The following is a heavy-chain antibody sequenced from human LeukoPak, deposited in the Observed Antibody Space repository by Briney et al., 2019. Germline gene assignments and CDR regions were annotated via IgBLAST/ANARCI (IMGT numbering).Heavy chain of an antibody. J-gene: IGHJ4*02. CDR2: IIPILGIA. CDR1: GGTFSSYA. D-gene: IGHD2-2*01. V-gene: IGHV1-69*04. Sequence: SVKVSCKASGGTFSSYAISWVRQAPGQGLEWMGRIIPILGIANYAQKFQGRVTITADKFTSTAYMELSSLRSEDTAVYYCARGCNRSSTSCYDYWGQGTLVTVSS. CDR3: ARGCNRSSTSCYDY.